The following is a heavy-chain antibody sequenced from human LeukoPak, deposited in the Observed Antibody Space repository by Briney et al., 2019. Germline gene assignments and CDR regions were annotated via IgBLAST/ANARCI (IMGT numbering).Heavy chain of an antibody. CDR3: AGELHDFWSGYSDY. V-gene: IGHV1-69*13. CDR1: GGTFSSYA. J-gene: IGHJ4*02. CDR2: IIPIFGTA. Sequence: GASVKVSCKASGGTFSSYAISWVRQAPGQGLEWMGGIIPIFGTANYAQKFQGRVTITADESTSTAYMELSSLRSEDTAVYYCAGELHDFWSGYSDYWGQGTLVTVSS. D-gene: IGHD3-3*01.